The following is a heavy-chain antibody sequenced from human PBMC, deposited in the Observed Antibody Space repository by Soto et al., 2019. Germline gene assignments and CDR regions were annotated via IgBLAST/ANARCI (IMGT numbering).Heavy chain of an antibody. CDR3: ARSIVVVTASYWYFDL. J-gene: IGHJ2*01. CDR1: GGTFSSYA. CDR2: IIPIFGTA. Sequence: QVQLVQSGAEVKKPGSSVKVSCKASGGTFSSYAISWVRQAPGQGLEWMGGIIPIFGTANYAQKFQGRVTITADECTSTAYMELSSLRSEDTAVYYCARSIVVVTASYWYFDLWGRGTLVTVSS. V-gene: IGHV1-69*12. D-gene: IGHD2-21*02.